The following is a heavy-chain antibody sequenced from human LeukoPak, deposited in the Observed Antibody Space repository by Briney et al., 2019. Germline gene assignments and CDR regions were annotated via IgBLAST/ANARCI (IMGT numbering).Heavy chain of an antibody. CDR1: GGSISSYY. Sequence: SETLSLTCTVSGGSISSYYWSWIRQSPGKGLEWIGYIYYSGSTNYNPSLKSRVIISVDTSKNQFSLKLSSVTAADTAVYYCARVARRLARGIGAFDIWGQGTMVSVSS. D-gene: IGHD3-16*01. J-gene: IGHJ3*02. CDR3: ARVARRLARGIGAFDI. V-gene: IGHV4-59*01. CDR2: IYYSGST.